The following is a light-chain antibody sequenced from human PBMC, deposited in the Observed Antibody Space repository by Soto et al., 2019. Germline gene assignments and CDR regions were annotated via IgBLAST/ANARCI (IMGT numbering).Light chain of an antibody. CDR1: QGISSF. CDR2: GAS. Sequence: DIPMTQSPSSLSASVGDRVTITCRASQGISSFVAWYQQKPGKVPRLLISGASTLQSGVPSRFSGSGSGTDFTLTITSLQPEDVATYYCQKYSSVITFGQGTRLEIK. V-gene: IGKV1-27*01. J-gene: IGKJ5*01. CDR3: QKYSSVIT.